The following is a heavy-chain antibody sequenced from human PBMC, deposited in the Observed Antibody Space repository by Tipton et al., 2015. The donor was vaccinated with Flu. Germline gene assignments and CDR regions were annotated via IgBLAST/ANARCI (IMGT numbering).Heavy chain of an antibody. J-gene: IGHJ5*02. CDR3: ARDGIRSSGANWFDP. Sequence: SLRLSCAASGFTFSSYEMNWVRQAPGKGLEWVSYISSSGSTIYYADSVKGRFTISRDNSKNTLYLQMNSLRAEDTAVYYCARDGIRSSGANWFDPWGQGSLVTVSP. V-gene: IGHV3-48*03. D-gene: IGHD3-10*01. CDR1: GFTFSSYE. CDR2: ISSSGSTI.